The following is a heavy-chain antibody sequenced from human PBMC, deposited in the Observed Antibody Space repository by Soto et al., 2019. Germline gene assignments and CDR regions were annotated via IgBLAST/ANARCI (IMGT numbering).Heavy chain of an antibody. CDR3: ASRERVDAFDI. V-gene: IGHV1-69*13. Sequence: SVKVSCKASGGSFSSNAISWVRQAPGQGLEWMGGIIPILGSANYAQKFQDRLTITADGSTTTTYMELNSLRSEDAAVYYCASRERVDAFDIWGQGTLVTVSS. D-gene: IGHD1-26*01. J-gene: IGHJ3*02. CDR1: GGSFSSNA. CDR2: IIPILGSA.